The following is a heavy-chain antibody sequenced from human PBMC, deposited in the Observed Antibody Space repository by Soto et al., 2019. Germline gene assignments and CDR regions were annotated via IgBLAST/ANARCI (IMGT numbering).Heavy chain of an antibody. Sequence: EVQLVESGGGLVQPGGSLKLSCAASGFTFSGSAMHWVRQASGKGLEWVGRIRSKANSYATAYAASVKGRFTISRDDSKNPAYLQMNGLKTEDKAVYYCTRRLGATSSPFDYWGQGTLVTVSS. CDR3: TRRLGATSSPFDY. CDR2: IRSKANSYAT. V-gene: IGHV3-73*02. J-gene: IGHJ4*02. D-gene: IGHD1-26*01. CDR1: GFTFSGSA.